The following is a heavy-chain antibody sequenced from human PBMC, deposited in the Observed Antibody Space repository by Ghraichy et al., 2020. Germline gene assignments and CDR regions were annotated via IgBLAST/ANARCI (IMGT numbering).Heavy chain of an antibody. D-gene: IGHD3-9*01. CDR2: ISSSSSYI. CDR1: GFTFSSYS. J-gene: IGHJ6*02. V-gene: IGHV3-21*01. CDR3: ARDVVATAYYDILTGYYVQPRALQSPYGMDV. Sequence: GGSLRLSCAASGFTFSSYSMNWVRQAPGKGLEWVSSISSSSSYIYYADSVKGRFTISRDNAKNSLYLQMNSLRAEDTAVYYCARDVVATAYYDILTGYYVQPRALQSPYGMDVWGQGTTVTVSS.